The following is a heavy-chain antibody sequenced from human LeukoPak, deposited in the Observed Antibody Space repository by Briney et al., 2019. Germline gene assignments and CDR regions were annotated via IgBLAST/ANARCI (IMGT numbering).Heavy chain of an antibody. J-gene: IGHJ6*03. V-gene: IGHV3-7*01. D-gene: IGHD3-22*01. CDR3: ARDAYYYDSSGRPHYYMDV. Sequence: GGSLRLSCAASGFAFNFRTSGMHWVRQAPGKGLEWVANIKQDGNEKYYVDSVKGRFTISRDNAKNSLYLQMNSLRAEDTALYYCARDAYYYDSSGRPHYYMDVWGKGTTVTVSS. CDR1: GFAFNFRTSG. CDR2: IKQDGNEK.